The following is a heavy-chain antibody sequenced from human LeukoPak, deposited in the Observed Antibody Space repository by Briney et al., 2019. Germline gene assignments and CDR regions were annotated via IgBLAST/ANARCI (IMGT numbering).Heavy chain of an antibody. Sequence: SCKASGYTFTSYAMNWVRQAPGKGLEWVSAISGRGSSTYYADSVKGRFSLSRDNSKNTLHLQMNSLRAEDTAVYYCARSFSGSYYFEYWGQGTLVTVSS. CDR3: ARSFSGSYYFEY. CDR1: GYTFTSYA. D-gene: IGHD1-26*01. CDR2: ISGRGSST. V-gene: IGHV3-23*01. J-gene: IGHJ4*02.